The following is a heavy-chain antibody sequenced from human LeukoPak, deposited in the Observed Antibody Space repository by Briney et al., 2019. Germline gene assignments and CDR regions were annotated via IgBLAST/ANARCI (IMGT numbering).Heavy chain of an antibody. Sequence: SETLSLTCTVSGYSISSGYYWGWIRQPPGKGPEWIGEINHSGSTNYNPSLKSRVTISVDTSKNQFSLKLSSVTAADTAVYYCARGNRYRLRYFDWLSTSPIDYWGQGTLVTVSS. CDR1: GYSISSGYY. CDR2: INHSGST. D-gene: IGHD3-9*01. V-gene: IGHV4-38-2*02. J-gene: IGHJ4*02. CDR3: ARGNRYRLRYFDWLSTSPIDY.